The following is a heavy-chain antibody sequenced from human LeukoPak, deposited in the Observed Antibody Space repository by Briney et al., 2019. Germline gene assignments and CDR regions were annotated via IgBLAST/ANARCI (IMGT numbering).Heavy chain of an antibody. Sequence: SETLSLTCTVFGDSMNNYYWNWIRQPPGKGLEWIGNIHHGGTTKFHPSLESRVTISVDTSKKQFSLRLRSVTAADTAVYYCAKTGSLFGRFLDHWGQGALVIVS. D-gene: IGHD3-10*02. CDR3: AKTGSLFGRFLDH. CDR2: IHHGGTT. V-gene: IGHV4-59*01. J-gene: IGHJ4*02. CDR1: GDSMNNYY.